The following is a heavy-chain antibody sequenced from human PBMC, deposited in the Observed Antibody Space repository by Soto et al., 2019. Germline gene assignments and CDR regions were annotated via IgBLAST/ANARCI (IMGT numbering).Heavy chain of an antibody. CDR2: ISSSSTI. CDR3: ARGVGGSGLNWFDP. D-gene: IGHD6-19*01. V-gene: IGHV3-48*01. J-gene: IGHJ5*02. CDR1: GVTFSSYS. Sequence: PGGSLILSCTAAGVTFSSYSMNWVRQAPGKGLEWVSYISSSSTIYYADSVKGRFTISRDNAKNSLYLQMKLASVTAADTAVYYCARGVGGSGLNWFDPWGQGTLVTVSS.